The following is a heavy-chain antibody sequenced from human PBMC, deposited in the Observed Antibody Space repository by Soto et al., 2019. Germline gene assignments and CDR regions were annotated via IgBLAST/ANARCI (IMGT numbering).Heavy chain of an antibody. CDR1: GFTFSSYG. Sequence: QVQLVESGGGVVQPGRSLRLSCAASGFTFSSYGMHWVRQAPGKGLEWVAVISYDGSNKYYADSVKGRFTISRDNPKNTLYLQMNSLRAEDTAVYYCAKSQTVLRYFDWLSAFDYWGQGTLVTVSS. J-gene: IGHJ4*02. V-gene: IGHV3-30*18. D-gene: IGHD3-9*01. CDR2: ISYDGSNK. CDR3: AKSQTVLRYFDWLSAFDY.